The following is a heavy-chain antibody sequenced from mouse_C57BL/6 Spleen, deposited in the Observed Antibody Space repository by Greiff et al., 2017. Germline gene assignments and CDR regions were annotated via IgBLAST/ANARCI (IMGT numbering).Heavy chain of an antibody. CDR1: GFNIKDDY. Sequence: VQLKQSGAELVRPGASVKLSCTASGFNIKDDYMHWVKQRPEQGLEWIGWIDPENGDTEYASKFQGKAPITADTSSNTAYLQLSSLTAEDTAVYYCTIGAMDYWGQGTSVTVSS. J-gene: IGHJ4*01. V-gene: IGHV14-4*01. CDR3: TIGAMDY. CDR2: IDPENGDT.